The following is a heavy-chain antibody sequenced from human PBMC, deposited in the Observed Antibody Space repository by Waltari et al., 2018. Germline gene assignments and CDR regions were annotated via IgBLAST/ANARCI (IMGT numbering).Heavy chain of an antibody. J-gene: IGHJ3*02. CDR3: ARDDSSSGSYDAFDI. Sequence: VQLVESGGGLVQPGGSLRLSCAASGFRFSHYWMSWVRQAPGKVLEWVADIKGDGSRKYYLDSVRGRFSISRDNTKNSVDLQMNSLRAEDTAVYYCARDDSSSGSYDAFDIWGQGTMVAVSS. CDR1: GFRFSHYW. CDR2: IKGDGSRK. V-gene: IGHV3-7*01. D-gene: IGHD3-22*01.